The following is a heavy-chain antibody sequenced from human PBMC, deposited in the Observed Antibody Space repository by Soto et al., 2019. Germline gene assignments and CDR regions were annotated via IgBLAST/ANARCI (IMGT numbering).Heavy chain of an antibody. CDR3: AKPFLRYFDWPPLLPQNAFDI. J-gene: IGHJ3*02. CDR1: GFTFSSYA. CDR2: ISGSGGST. D-gene: IGHD3-9*01. Sequence: GGSLRLSCAASGFTFSSYAMSWVRQAPGKGLEWVSAISGSGGSTYYADSVKGRFTISRDNSKNTLYLQMNSLRAEDTAVYYCAKPFLRYFDWPPLLPQNAFDIWGQGTMVTVSS. V-gene: IGHV3-23*01.